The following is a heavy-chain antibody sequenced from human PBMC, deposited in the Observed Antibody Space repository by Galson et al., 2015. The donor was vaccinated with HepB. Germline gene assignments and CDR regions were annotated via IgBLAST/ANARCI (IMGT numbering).Heavy chain of an antibody. D-gene: IGHD6-19*01. CDR1: GFTFTSSA. CDR3: AAGSSGWPTGKYYYYYYGMDV. Sequence: SVKVSCKASGFTFTSSAMQWVRQARGQRLEWIGWIVVGSGNTNYAQKFQERVTITRDMSTSTAYMELSSLRSEDTAVYYCAAGSSGWPTGKYYYYYYGMDVWGQGTTVTVSS. V-gene: IGHV1-58*02. J-gene: IGHJ6*02. CDR2: IVVGSGNT.